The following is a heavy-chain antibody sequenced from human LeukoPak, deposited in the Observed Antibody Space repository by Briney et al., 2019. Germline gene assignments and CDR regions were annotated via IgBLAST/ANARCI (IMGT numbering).Heavy chain of an antibody. D-gene: IGHD3-10*01. J-gene: IGHJ4*02. Sequence: GGSLRLSCVVSGISLTNYAMTWVRQAPGKGLEWVSYISERGGSTTYADSVKGRFTISRDTSLNTLYRQMNTLRAEDTAVYFCAKRGVVIRGILVIGYHQEAYHYDFWGQGVLVTVSS. CDR2: ISERGGST. CDR3: AKRGVVIRGILVIGYHQEAYHYDF. V-gene: IGHV3-23*01. CDR1: GISLTNYA.